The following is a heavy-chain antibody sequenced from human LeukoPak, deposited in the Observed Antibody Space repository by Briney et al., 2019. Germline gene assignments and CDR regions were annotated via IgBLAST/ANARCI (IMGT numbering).Heavy chain of an antibody. J-gene: IGHJ6*02. Sequence: QPGGSLRLSCAASGFTFSESWMTWVRQVPGQGLEWVAHINHEGGGIQYVDSVKGRFTISRDNAKGSVYLQMNSLRAEDTAIYHCATYINWVAGDVWGQGTTAIVSS. CDR3: ATYINWVAGDV. CDR2: INHEGGGI. V-gene: IGHV3-7*01. CDR1: GFTFSESW. D-gene: IGHD1-1*01.